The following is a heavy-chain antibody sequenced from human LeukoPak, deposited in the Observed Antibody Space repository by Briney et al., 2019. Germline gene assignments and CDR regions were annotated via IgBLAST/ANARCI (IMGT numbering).Heavy chain of an antibody. J-gene: IGHJ4*02. CDR1: GVSFDDST. CDR3: ARVGGEYCYFFDLDF. Sequence: GGSLRLSSAASGVSFDDSTLYTGRHSPGKGVGWVSLISVVSDSTNNADSAKGRFTISRDNAKNTLYLQIYTLSAADTAVYYCARVGGEYCYFFDLDFWGQGTKVTVSS. D-gene: IGHD2-15*01. V-gene: IGHV3-20*03. CDR2: ISVVSDST.